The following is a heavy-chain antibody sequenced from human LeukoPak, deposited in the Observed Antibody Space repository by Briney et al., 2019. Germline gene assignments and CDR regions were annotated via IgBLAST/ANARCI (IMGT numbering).Heavy chain of an antibody. J-gene: IGHJ6*02. CDR3: TRREGYAMDV. CDR2: IRSKTDSYAT. V-gene: IGHV3-73*01. Sequence: GGSLRLSFAASGFRLSGLAMHWVRQASGKGLEWVGRIRSKTDSYATAYAASVKGRFTISRDDSKNTAYLQMNSLKTEDTAVYYCTRREGYAMDVWGQGTTVTVSS. CDR1: GFRLSGLA.